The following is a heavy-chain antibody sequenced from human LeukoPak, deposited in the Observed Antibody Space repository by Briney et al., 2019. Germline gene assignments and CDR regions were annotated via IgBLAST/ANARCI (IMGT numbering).Heavy chain of an antibody. CDR2: IYYSGST. CDR3: ARHFCNGNSCYPYYFGY. D-gene: IGHD2-15*01. Sequence: PSETLSLTCTVSGGSISSSSYYWGWIRQPPGKGLEWIGSIYYSGSTYYNPSLKSRVTISGDKSKNQFSLKLSSVTAADTAVYYCARHFCNGNSCYPYYFGYWGQGTLVTVSS. CDR1: GGSISSSSYY. J-gene: IGHJ4*02. V-gene: IGHV4-39*01.